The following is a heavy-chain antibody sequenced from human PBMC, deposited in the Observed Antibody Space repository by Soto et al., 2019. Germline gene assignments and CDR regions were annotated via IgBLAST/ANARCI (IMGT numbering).Heavy chain of an antibody. D-gene: IGHD4-17*01. CDR1: GFTFSSYS. J-gene: IGHJ6*03. V-gene: IGHV3-48*01. Sequence: PGGSLRLSCAASGFTFSSYSMNWVRQAPGKGLEWVSYISSSSSTIYYADSVKGRFTISRDNAKNSLYLQMNSLRAEDTAVYYCAREATVTTPGYYYYYYMDVWGKGTTVTVSS. CDR3: AREATVTTPGYYYYYYMDV. CDR2: ISSSSSTI.